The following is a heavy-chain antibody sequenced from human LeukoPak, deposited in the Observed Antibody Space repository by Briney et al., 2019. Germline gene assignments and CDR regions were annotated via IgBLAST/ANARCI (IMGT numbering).Heavy chain of an antibody. D-gene: IGHD1-26*01. Sequence: GRSLRLSCAASGFTFSSYGMHWVRQAPGKGLEWVAIIWYDGSKTYYAESVKGRFTISRDNSNNMAYLQMSSLRVEDTAVYYCAKEVGPDLGTWGQGTLVTVSS. CDR3: AKEVGPDLGT. V-gene: IGHV3-33*06. J-gene: IGHJ4*02. CDR2: IWYDGSKT. CDR1: GFTFSSYG.